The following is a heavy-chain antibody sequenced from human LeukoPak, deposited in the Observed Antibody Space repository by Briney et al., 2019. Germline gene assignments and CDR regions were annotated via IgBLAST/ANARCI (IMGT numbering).Heavy chain of an antibody. D-gene: IGHD2-15*01. CDR3: ARDSPEGSGGSHFVAFDI. CDR1: GFTFRSYS. J-gene: IGHJ3*02. CDR2: ISGSGRTI. V-gene: IGHV3-48*02. Sequence: GGSLRLSCAASGFTFRSYSMNWVRQAPGKGLEWVSYISGSGRTIYYADSVKGRFTISRDNVKNSFYLQMNSLRDEDTAVYYCARDSPEGSGGSHFVAFDIWGQGTMVTVSS.